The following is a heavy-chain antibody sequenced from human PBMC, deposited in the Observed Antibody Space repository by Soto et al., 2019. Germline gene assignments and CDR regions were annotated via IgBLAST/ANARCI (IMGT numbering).Heavy chain of an antibody. D-gene: IGHD3-10*01. J-gene: IGHJ6*02. CDR2: ISYDGSNK. CDR3: ARTLNYYGSGKIRYYYYGMDV. Sequence: GSLILSCAASGLNFSSYAMHWVRQAPGKGLECVAVISYDGSNKYYADSAKGRFTISRDNSKNTLYLQMNSLRAEDTAVYYCARTLNYYGSGKIRYYYYGMDVWGQGTTVTVSS. CDR1: GLNFSSYA. V-gene: IGHV3-30-3*01.